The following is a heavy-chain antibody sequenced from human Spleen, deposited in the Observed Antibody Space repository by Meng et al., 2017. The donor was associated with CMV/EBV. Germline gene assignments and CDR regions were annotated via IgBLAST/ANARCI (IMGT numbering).Heavy chain of an antibody. CDR1: EFTFSSYA. V-gene: IGHV3-23*01. Sequence: GGSLRLSCAASEFTFSSYAMSWVRQAPGRGLAWVSAITASGGSTYYADSVKGRFTVSRDNSKNTLYLQMNSLRAEDTAVYYRAKAFSASWYREYYDDWGQGTLVTVSS. CDR2: ITASGGST. J-gene: IGHJ4*02. CDR3: AKAFSASWYREYYDD. D-gene: IGHD6-13*01.